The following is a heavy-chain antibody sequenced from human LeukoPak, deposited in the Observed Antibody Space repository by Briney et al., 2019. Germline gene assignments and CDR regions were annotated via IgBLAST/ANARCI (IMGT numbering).Heavy chain of an antibody. CDR3: ANLWELLRGMGY. CDR2: ISGSGGST. V-gene: IGHV3-23*01. J-gene: IGHJ4*02. CDR1: GFTFSSYA. Sequence: TGGSLRLSCAASGFTFSSYAMSWVRQAPGKGLEWVSAISGSGGSTYYADSVKGRFTISRDNSKNTLYLQMNSLRAEDTAVYYCANLWELLRGMGYWGQGIPVTVSS. D-gene: IGHD1-26*01.